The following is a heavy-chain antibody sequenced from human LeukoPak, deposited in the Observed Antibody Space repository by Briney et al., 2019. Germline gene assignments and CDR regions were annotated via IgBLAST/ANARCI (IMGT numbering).Heavy chain of an antibody. D-gene: IGHD5-24*01. Sequence: SQTLSLACAISGDSVSSNRAAWNWIRQSPSRGLEWLGRTFYRSKWSNDYAVSVKSRITINSDTSKNQFSLQLNSVTPEDTAVYYCARNRLWLQSDFDYWGQGTLVTVSS. J-gene: IGHJ4*02. CDR2: TFYRSKWSN. CDR3: ARNRLWLQSDFDY. V-gene: IGHV6-1*01. CDR1: GDSVSSNRAA.